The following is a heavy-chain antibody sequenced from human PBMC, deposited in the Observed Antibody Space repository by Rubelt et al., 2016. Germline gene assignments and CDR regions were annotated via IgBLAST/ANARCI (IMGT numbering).Heavy chain of an antibody. CDR1: GSTFSSYA. J-gene: IGHJ4*02. Sequence: GSTFSSYAMHWVRQAPGKGLEWVAVISYDGSNKYYADSVKSRFTISRDNSKNSLYLQMNRLRAEDTAVFYCARDRYSSLGYIDYWGQGTLVTVSS. V-gene: IGHV3-30*04. D-gene: IGHD6-13*01. CDR2: ISYDGSNK. CDR3: ARDRYSSLGYIDY.